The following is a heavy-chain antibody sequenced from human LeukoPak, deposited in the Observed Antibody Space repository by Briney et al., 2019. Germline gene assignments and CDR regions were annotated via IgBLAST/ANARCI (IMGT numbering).Heavy chain of an antibody. Sequence: PGGSLRLSCAASGFTFSSYAMSWVRQAPGKGLEWVSAISGSGGSTYYADSVKGRFTISRDNSKNTLYLQMNSLRAEDTAVYYCAKEELLAVARLNWFDPWGQGTLVTVSS. CDR2: ISGSGGST. V-gene: IGHV3-23*01. CDR1: GFTFSSYA. D-gene: IGHD6-19*01. J-gene: IGHJ5*02. CDR3: AKEELLAVARLNWFDP.